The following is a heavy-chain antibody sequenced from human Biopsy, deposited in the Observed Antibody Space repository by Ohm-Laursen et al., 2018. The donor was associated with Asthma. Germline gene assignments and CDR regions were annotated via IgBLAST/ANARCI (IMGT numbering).Heavy chain of an antibody. J-gene: IGHJ4*02. D-gene: IGHD1-26*01. CDR3: PKDVFPGWEVRRGPDY. V-gene: IGHV3-30*18. CDR2: ISFDGSNK. Sequence: SQRLSRAASGFTFRNYGMHWVRQAPGKGLERVAVISFDGSNKDFADSVKGRFTISRDNSKNTMYLEMNSLRAEDTAVYYCPKDVFPGWEVRRGPDYWGQGTLVYVSA. CDR1: GFTFRNYG.